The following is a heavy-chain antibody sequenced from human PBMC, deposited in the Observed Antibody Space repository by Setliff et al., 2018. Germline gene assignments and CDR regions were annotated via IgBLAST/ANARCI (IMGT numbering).Heavy chain of an antibody. V-gene: IGHV4-39*07. CDR1: GASISSGTYY. Sequence: SETLSLTCTVSGASISSGTYYWDWIRQSPEKGLEWIGTIYQNGITYYNPSVKSRVTISVDKSKNQFSLSLRSVTAADTAVYYCATDGPVLNGDYISWGQGTLVTVSS. D-gene: IGHD3-10*01. J-gene: IGHJ5*02. CDR2: IYQNGIT. CDR3: ATDGPVLNGDYIS.